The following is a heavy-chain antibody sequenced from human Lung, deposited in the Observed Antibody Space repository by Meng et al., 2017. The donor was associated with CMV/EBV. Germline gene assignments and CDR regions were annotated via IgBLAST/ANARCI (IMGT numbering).Heavy chain of an antibody. V-gene: IGHV1-2*02. CDR1: GYTFTGYY. CDR2: INPNSGGT. D-gene: IGHD5-12*01. Sequence: ASVXVSCNSSGYTFTGYYMHWVRQAPGQGLEWMGWINPNSGGTNYAQKFQGRVTMTRDTSISKAYMELSRLRSDDTAVYYCAREFTVATSLWGQGTLVTVPQ. J-gene: IGHJ4*02. CDR3: AREFTVATSL.